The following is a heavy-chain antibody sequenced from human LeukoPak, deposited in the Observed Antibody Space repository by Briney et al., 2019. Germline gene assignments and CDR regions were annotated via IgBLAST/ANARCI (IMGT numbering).Heavy chain of an antibody. Sequence: PGGSLRLSCAASGFIFNNYGLIWVRQAPGKGLEWVSAISNDGGGTQYADFVEGRFTISRDNSKNTLFLQTSSLRAEDTALYYCAKGSSGYFGDLWGQGTLVTVSS. CDR2: ISNDGGGT. V-gene: IGHV3-23*01. CDR3: AKGSSGYFGDL. J-gene: IGHJ5*02. CDR1: GFIFNNYG. D-gene: IGHD3-22*01.